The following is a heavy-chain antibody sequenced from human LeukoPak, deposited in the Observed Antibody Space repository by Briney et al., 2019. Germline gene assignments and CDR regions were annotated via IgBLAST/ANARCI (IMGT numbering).Heavy chain of an antibody. CDR1: GFTFSSYG. CDR2: ISGCGGST. Sequence: GGSLRLSCAASGFTFSSYGMSWVRQAPGKGLEWVSAISGCGGSTYYADSVKGRFTISRDNAKNTLYLQMNSLRAEDTAVYYCARDPNPDYGGNRHFDYRGQGTLVTVSS. CDR3: ARDPNPDYGGNRHFDY. J-gene: IGHJ4*02. D-gene: IGHD4-23*01. V-gene: IGHV3-23*01.